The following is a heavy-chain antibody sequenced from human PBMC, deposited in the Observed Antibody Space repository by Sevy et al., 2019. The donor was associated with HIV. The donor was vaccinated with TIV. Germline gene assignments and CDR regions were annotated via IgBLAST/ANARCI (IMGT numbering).Heavy chain of an antibody. CDR2: ISWNSGSI. CDR3: AKDDSDCYGSGSPFDY. CDR1: GFTFDDYA. J-gene: IGHJ4*02. V-gene: IGHV3-9*01. Sequence: GGSLRLSCAASGFTFDDYAMHWVRQAPGKGLEWVSGISWNSGSIGYADSVKGRFTISRDNAKNSLYLQMNSLRAEDTALYYCAKDDSDCYGSGSPFDYWGQGTLVTVSS. D-gene: IGHD3-10*01.